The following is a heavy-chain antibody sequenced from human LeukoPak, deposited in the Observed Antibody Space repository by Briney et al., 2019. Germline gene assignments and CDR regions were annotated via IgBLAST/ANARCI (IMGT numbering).Heavy chain of an antibody. D-gene: IGHD3-22*01. CDR1: GFTFSSYA. J-gene: IGHJ5*02. CDR2: ISGSGGST. V-gene: IGHV3-23*01. Sequence: PGGSLRLSCAASGFTFSSYAMSWVRQAPGKGLEWVSAISGSGGSTYYADSVKGRFTISRDNSKNTLYLQMNSLRAEDTAVYYCAKVNPYYYDSSGYNWFDPWGQGTLVTVSS. CDR3: AKVNPYYYDSSGYNWFDP.